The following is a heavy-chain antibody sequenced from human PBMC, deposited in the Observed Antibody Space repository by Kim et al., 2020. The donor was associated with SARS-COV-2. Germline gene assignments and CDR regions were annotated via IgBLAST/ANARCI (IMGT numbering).Heavy chain of an antibody. Sequence: NPSLKSRVTISVDTSKNQFSLKLSSVTAADTAVYYCARDRSYGDYGMDVWGQGTTVTVSS. V-gene: IGHV4-31*02. D-gene: IGHD4-17*01. CDR3: ARDRSYGDYGMDV. J-gene: IGHJ6*02.